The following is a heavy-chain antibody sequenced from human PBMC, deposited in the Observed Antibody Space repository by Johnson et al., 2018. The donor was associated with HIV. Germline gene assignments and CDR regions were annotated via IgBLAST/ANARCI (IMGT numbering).Heavy chain of an antibody. CDR1: GFTFSNYA. CDR3: ARENLSSGAFDI. Sequence: VQLVESGGSLVLPGGSLRLSCAASGFTFSNYAMSWVRQAPGTGLEWVSTINNRGGSTYYADFVKGRFTISRDNSKNTLYLQMNSLRAEDTAVYYCARENLSSGAFDIWGHGTMVTVSS. J-gene: IGHJ3*02. V-gene: IGHV3-23*04. CDR2: INNRGGST.